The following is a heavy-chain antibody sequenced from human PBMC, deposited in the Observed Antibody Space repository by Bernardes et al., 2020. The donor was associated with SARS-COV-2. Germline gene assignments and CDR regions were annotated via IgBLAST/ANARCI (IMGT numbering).Heavy chain of an antibody. J-gene: IGHJ4*02. D-gene: IGHD4-17*01. CDR1: GGTFSSYA. Sequence: SMKVSCKASGGTFSSYAISWVRQAPGQGLEWMGGIIPIFGTANYAQKFQGRVTITADESTSTAYMELSSLRSEDTAVYYCALDYGDEDVDYWGQGTLVTVSS. CDR2: IIPIFGTA. CDR3: ALDYGDEDVDY. V-gene: IGHV1-69*13.